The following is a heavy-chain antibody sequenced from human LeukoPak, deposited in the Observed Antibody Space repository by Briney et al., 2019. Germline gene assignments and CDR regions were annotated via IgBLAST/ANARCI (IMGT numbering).Heavy chain of an antibody. CDR2: IYYSGST. V-gene: IGHV4-31*03. D-gene: IGHD6-25*01. CDR3: ARDRAALPSYMDV. J-gene: IGHJ6*02. Sequence: PSETLSLTCTVSGGSISSSSYYWGWIRQPPGKGLEWIGYIYYSGSTYYNPSLKSRVTISVDTSKNQFSLKLSSVTAADTAVYYCARDRAALPSYMDVWGQGTTVTVSS. CDR1: GGSISSSSYY.